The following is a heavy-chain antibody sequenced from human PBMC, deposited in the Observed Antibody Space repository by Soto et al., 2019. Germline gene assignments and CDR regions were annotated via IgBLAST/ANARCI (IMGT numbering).Heavy chain of an antibody. Sequence: GGSLRLSCAASGFTFSSYSMNWVRQAPGKGLEWVSSISSSSSYIYYAYSVKGRFTISRDNAKNSLYLQMNSLRAEDTAVYYCARDLVPVSTPRRPCPTTPDAFDIWGQGTMVTVSS. CDR1: GFTFSSYS. J-gene: IGHJ3*02. V-gene: IGHV3-21*01. CDR2: ISSSSSYI. D-gene: IGHD1-26*01. CDR3: ARDLVPVSTPRRPCPTTPDAFDI.